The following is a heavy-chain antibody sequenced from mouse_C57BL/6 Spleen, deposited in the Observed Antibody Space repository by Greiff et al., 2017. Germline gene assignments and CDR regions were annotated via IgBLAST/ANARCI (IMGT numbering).Heavy chain of an antibody. Sequence: QVQLQQPGAELVRPGSSVKLSCKASGYTFTSYWMDWVKQRPGQGLEWIGNIYPSDSETHYNQKFKDKATLTVDKSSSTAYMQLSSLTSEDSAVYSCARSTGTRAMDDWGQGTSVTVSS. CDR2: IYPSDSET. D-gene: IGHD4-1*02. CDR3: ARSTGTRAMDD. J-gene: IGHJ4*01. V-gene: IGHV1-61*01. CDR1: GYTFTSYW.